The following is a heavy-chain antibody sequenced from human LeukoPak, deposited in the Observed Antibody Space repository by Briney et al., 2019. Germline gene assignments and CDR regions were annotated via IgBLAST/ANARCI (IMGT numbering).Heavy chain of an antibody. CDR1: GFTFSNAW. D-gene: IGHD6-13*01. CDR3: TTLGSSPDRIEMFDY. J-gene: IGHJ4*02. Sequence: GGSLRLSCAASGFTFSNAWMSWVRQAPGKGLEWVGRIKSKTDGGTTDYAAPVKGRFTISRDDSKNTLYLQMNSLKTEDTAVYYCTTLGSSPDRIEMFDYWGQGTLVTVSS. V-gene: IGHV3-15*01. CDR2: IKSKTDGGTT.